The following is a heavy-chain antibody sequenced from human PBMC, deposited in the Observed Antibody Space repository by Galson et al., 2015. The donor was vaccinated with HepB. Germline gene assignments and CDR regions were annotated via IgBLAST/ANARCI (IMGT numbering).Heavy chain of an antibody. Sequence: SLRLSCAASGFTFSSYGMHWVRQAPGKGLEWVAVISYDGSNKYYADSVKGRFTISRDNSKNTLYLQMNSLRAEDTAVYYCAKDFRNDYGDYEAQLVWGQGTLVTVSS. D-gene: IGHD4-17*01. J-gene: IGHJ4*02. CDR1: GFTFSSYG. V-gene: IGHV3-30*18. CDR3: AKDFRNDYGDYEAQLV. CDR2: ISYDGSNK.